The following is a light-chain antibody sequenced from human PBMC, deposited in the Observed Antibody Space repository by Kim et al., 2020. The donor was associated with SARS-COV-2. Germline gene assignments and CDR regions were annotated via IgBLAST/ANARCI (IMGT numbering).Light chain of an antibody. CDR1: QSIRNW. CDR3: QHYNDYST. J-gene: IGKJ2*01. Sequence: GDRVTITCRASQSIRNWLAWYQQKPGKAPKLLIYDASSLESGVPSRFSGSGSGTEFTLTISSLQPEDFTTYYCQHYNDYSTFGQ. V-gene: IGKV1-5*01. CDR2: DAS.